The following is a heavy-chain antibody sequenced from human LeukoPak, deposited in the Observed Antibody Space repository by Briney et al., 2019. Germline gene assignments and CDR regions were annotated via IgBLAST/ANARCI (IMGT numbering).Heavy chain of an antibody. CDR2: ISDSGGST. Sequence: PGGSLRLSCAASGFTFSSYAMSWVRQAPGKGLEWVPTISDSGGSTYYADSVKGRFTISRDNSKNTLYLQMNSLRAEDTAVYCCAKKPSSGYYYIDYWGQRTLVTVSS. J-gene: IGHJ4*02. CDR3: AKKPSSGYYYIDY. CDR1: GFTFSSYA. V-gene: IGHV3-23*01. D-gene: IGHD3-22*01.